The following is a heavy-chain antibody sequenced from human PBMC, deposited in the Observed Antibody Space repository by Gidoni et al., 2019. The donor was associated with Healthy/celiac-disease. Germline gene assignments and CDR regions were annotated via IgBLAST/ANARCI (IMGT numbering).Heavy chain of an antibody. CDR3: AKGYYDSSGYDAFDI. CDR2: ISGSGGST. V-gene: IGHV3-23*01. J-gene: IGHJ3*02. CDR1: GFTFRRYG. Sequence: EVQLLESGGGLLQPGGSLRLSCAASGFTFRRYGMSWFRQAPGKGLEWVSAISGSGGSTYYADSVKGRFTIARDNSKNTLYLQMNSLRAEDTAVYYCAKGYYDSSGYDAFDIWGQGTMVTVSS. D-gene: IGHD3-22*01.